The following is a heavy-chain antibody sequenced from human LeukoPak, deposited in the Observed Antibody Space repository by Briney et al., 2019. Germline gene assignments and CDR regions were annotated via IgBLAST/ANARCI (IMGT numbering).Heavy chain of an antibody. J-gene: IGHJ4*02. V-gene: IGHV3-23*01. Sequence: GGSLRLSCAASGFTFSSYAMTWVRQAPGKGLEWVSAISGSGGSTYYADSVKGRFTISRDNSKNTLYLQMSSLRAEDTAVYYCAKGVKEDCSSTSCYASPFDYWGQGTLVTVSS. CDR1: GFTFSSYA. CDR3: AKGVKEDCSSTSCYASPFDY. CDR2: ISGSGGST. D-gene: IGHD2-2*01.